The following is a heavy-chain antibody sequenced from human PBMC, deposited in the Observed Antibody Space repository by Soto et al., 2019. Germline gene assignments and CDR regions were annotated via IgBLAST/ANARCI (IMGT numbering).Heavy chain of an antibody. CDR3: ARRRSSSWHFDY. CDR2: IYWDDDK. D-gene: IGHD6-13*01. J-gene: IGHJ4*02. CDR1: GFSLSTSGEG. Sequence: QITLKESGPTLVKPTQTLTLTCTFSGFSLSTSGEGVGWIRQPPGKALEWLILIYWDDDKRYSPSLKTRLTITKDTSKNQEVLTMTNMEPVYTATYYCARRRSSSWHFDYWGQGTLVTVSS. V-gene: IGHV2-5*02.